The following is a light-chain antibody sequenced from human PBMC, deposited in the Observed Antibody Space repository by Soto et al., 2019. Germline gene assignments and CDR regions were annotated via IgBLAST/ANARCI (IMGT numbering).Light chain of an antibody. CDR2: DAS. CDR3: QQRGGCPLP. V-gene: IGKV3-11*01. J-gene: IGKJ4*01. Sequence: EIVLTQSPATLSLSPGERAALSCRASQGVGRFFAWYQQKPGQAPRLLIYDASDRATGIPARLSGSGSETAFGLAIDKLEAEDFAGYSCQQRGGCPLPFGGGTKVEIK. CDR1: QGVGRF.